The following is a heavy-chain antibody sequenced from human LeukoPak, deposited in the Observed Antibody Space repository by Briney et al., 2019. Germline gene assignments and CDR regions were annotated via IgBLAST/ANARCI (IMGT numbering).Heavy chain of an antibody. D-gene: IGHD2-15*01. CDR3: ARDTDDGYCSGGSCPVY. Sequence: GGSLRLSCAASGFTFSWYSMNWVRQAPGKGLEWVSCISSSRSYIYYADSVKGRFTISRDNAKNSLYLQMNSLRAEDTAVYYCARDTDDGYCSGGSCPVYWGQGILVTVSS. J-gene: IGHJ4*02. CDR2: ISSSRSYI. CDR1: GFTFSWYS. V-gene: IGHV3-21*01.